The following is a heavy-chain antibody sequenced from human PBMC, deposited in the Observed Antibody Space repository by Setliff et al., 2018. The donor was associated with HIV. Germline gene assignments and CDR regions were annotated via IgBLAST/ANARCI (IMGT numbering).Heavy chain of an antibody. V-gene: IGHV3-74*01. CDR3: AREVGSGWYFDY. J-gene: IGHJ4*02. Sequence: GESLKISCAASGFTFSSYWMHWVRQAPGKGLVWVSRINSDGSSTSYADSVKGRFTISRDNAKNTLYLQMNSLRAEDTAVYYCAREVGSGWYFDYWGQGTLVTVSS. CDR2: INSDGSST. CDR1: GFTFSSYW. D-gene: IGHD6-19*01.